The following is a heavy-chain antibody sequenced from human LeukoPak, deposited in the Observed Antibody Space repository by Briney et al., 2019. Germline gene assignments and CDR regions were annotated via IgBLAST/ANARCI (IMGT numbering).Heavy chain of an antibody. J-gene: IGHJ4*02. CDR3: QRGATADTRHLDY. D-gene: IGHD2-21*02. CDR2: ISSGSGDI. CDR1: GFTFSDYS. Sequence: PGGSLRLSCVASGFTFSDYSMSWVRQAPGKGLDWVSIISSGSGDIHYAESVKGRFTISRDNTKNPVYLQMYSLRDEDTAVYYCQRGATADTRHLDYWGQGTLVTVSS. V-gene: IGHV3-21*01.